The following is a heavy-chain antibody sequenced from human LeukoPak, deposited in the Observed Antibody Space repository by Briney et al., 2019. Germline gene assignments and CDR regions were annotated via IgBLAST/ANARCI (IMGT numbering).Heavy chain of an antibody. J-gene: IGHJ5*02. V-gene: IGHV4-38-2*02. CDR3: ARDGITGTRGLVWFDP. Sequence: SEALSLTCTVSDYSISSDYYWGWIRQPPGKGLEWIGSIYHSGITYYNPSLKSRVTISVDTSKNQFSLKLSSVTAADTAVYYCARDGITGTRGLVWFDPWGQGTLVTVSS. CDR1: DYSISSDYY. CDR2: IYHSGIT. D-gene: IGHD1-20*01.